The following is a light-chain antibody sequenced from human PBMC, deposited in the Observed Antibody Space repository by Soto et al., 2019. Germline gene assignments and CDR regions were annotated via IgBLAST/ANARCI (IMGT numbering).Light chain of an antibody. CDR1: QGISSW. J-gene: IGKJ4*02. CDR3: QPANSFPLT. V-gene: IGKV1-12*01. Sequence: DIQMTQSPSSVSASVGDRVSITCRASQGISSWLAWYQQKPGRAPKLLIYTGSSLQSGVPSRFSGTGTVTDFTLTISSLQPEDVAPFYCQPANSFPLTFGGGTKVEIK. CDR2: TGS.